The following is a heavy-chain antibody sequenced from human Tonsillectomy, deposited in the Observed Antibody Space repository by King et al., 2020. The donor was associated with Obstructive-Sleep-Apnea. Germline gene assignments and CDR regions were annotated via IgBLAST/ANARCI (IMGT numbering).Heavy chain of an antibody. CDR3: ARSSVYWYFDL. J-gene: IGHJ2*01. CDR2: IKQDGSEK. CDR1: GFTFSSYW. Sequence: VQLVESGGGLVQPGGSLRRSCAASGFTFSSYWMSWVRQAPGKGLEGVANIKQDGSEKYYVDSVKGRFTISRDNAKNSLYLQMNSLRAEDTAVYYCARSSVYWYFDLWGRGTLVTVSS. V-gene: IGHV3-7*01. D-gene: IGHD3-10*01.